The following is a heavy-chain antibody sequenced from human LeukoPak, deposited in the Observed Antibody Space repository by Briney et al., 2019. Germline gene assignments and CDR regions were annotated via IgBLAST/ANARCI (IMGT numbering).Heavy chain of an antibody. CDR1: GGSFSGYY. CDR2: INHSGST. D-gene: IGHD3-9*01. J-gene: IGHJ5*02. Sequence: KPSESLSLTCAVYGGSFSGYYWSWIRQPPGKGLEWIGEINHSGSTNYNPSLKSRVTISVDTSKNQFSLKLSSVTAADTAVYYCARGPLRYFDWLIIGWRLLDTRGQGIVVTVSS. CDR3: ARGPLRYFDWLIIGWRLLDT. V-gene: IGHV4-34*01.